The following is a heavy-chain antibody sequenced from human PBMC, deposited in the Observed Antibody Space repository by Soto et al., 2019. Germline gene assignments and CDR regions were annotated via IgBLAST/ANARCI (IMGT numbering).Heavy chain of an antibody. Sequence: SETLSLTCTVSGDSVSKYYWNWIRQPAGKGLEWIGRIYTTRSPNYNPSLKSRVTMSVDTSKNQFSLKLNLSSVTAADTAVYYCARSPAYGDYANLDTWGQGTLVTVSS. CDR1: GDSVSKYY. D-gene: IGHD4-17*01. CDR3: ARSPAYGDYANLDT. J-gene: IGHJ5*02. V-gene: IGHV4-4*07. CDR2: IYTTRSP.